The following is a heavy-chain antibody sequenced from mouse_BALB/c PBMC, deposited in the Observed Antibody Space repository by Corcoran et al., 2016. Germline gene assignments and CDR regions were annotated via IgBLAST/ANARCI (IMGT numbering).Heavy chain of an antibody. CDR1: GYTFTNYG. Sequence: QIQLVQSGPELKKPGGTVKISCEASGYTFTNYGMTWVKQAPGKGLKWMGWINTYTGEPTYADDFKGRFAFSLETSASTAYLQINNLKNEDTATYFCAITTVVATFAYWGQGTLVTVSA. V-gene: IGHV9-3-1*01. J-gene: IGHJ3*01. D-gene: IGHD1-1*01. CDR2: INTYTGEP. CDR3: AITTVVATFAY.